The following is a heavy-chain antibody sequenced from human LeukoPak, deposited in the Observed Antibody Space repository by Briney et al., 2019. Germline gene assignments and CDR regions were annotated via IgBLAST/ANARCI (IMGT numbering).Heavy chain of an antibody. V-gene: IGHV3-7*02. J-gene: IGHJ4*02. CDR3: AKWMGRDS. D-gene: IGHD6-19*01. CDR1: GFSFRTHW. Sequence: GGSLRLSCAASGFSFRTHWMSWVRQAPGKGLEWVANINQDGRKKFYVDTVEGRFTISRDDAKTSLFLQMNSLRVEDTAVYYCAKWMGRDSWGQGTLVTVSS. CDR2: INQDGRKK.